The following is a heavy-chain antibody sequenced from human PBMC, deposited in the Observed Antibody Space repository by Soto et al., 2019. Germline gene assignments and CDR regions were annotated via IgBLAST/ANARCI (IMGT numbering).Heavy chain of an antibody. D-gene: IGHD3-22*01. CDR3: RGVYDSSGVYFQH. CDR1: GFTFSGYA. J-gene: IGHJ1*01. V-gene: IGHV3-23*01. Sequence: PGGSLRLSCAVSGFTFSGYAMSWVRQAPGKGLEWVSAFSGSGGSTYYADSVKGRFTISRDNSKNTLYLQMNSLRAEDTAVYYCRGVYDSSGVYFQHWGQGTLVTVSS. CDR2: FSGSGGST.